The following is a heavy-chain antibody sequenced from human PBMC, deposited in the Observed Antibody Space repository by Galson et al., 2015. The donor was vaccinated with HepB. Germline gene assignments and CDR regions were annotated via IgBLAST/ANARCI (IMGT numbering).Heavy chain of an antibody. D-gene: IGHD6-19*01. V-gene: IGHV3-73*01. Sequence: SLRLSCAASGFTFSGSAIHWVRQASGKGLEWVGRIRSKASSHATAYTASLKGRFTISRDDSKNTAYLHMNRLKTEDTAVYYCARLGDLSGYSSLWGQGTLVTVSS. CDR1: GFTFSGSA. CDR3: ARLGDLSGYSSL. CDR2: IRSKASSHAT. J-gene: IGHJ4*02.